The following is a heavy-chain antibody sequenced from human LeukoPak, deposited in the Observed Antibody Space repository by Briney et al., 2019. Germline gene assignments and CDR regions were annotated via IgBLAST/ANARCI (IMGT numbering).Heavy chain of an antibody. CDR1: GFTFSSYS. D-gene: IGHD3-10*01. Sequence: PGGSLRLSCAASGFTFSSYSMNWVRQAPGKGLEWVSSISSSSSYIYYADSVKGRFTISRDNAKNSMYLKMNSPRAEDTAVDAGATDSESPLWFGELARYFDYWGQGTLVTVSS. V-gene: IGHV3-21*01. CDR2: ISSSSSYI. CDR3: ATDSESPLWFGELARYFDY. J-gene: IGHJ4*02.